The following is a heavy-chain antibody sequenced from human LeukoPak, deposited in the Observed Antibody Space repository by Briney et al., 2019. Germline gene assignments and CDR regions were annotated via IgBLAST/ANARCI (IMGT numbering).Heavy chain of an antibody. Sequence: RASVKVSCKASGYTFTGYYMHWVRQAPGQGLEWMGWVNPNSGGTNYAQKFQGRVTMTRDTSISTAYMELSRLRSDDTAVYYCALIRYCSGGSCQGDYWGQGTLVTVSS. CDR2: VNPNSGGT. D-gene: IGHD2-15*01. J-gene: IGHJ4*02. CDR1: GYTFTGYY. V-gene: IGHV1-2*02. CDR3: ALIRYCSGGSCQGDY.